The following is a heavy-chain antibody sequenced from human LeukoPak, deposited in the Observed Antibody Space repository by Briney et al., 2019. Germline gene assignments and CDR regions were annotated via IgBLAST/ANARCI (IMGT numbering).Heavy chain of an antibody. D-gene: IGHD3-9*01. CDR2: ISHDGKNK. CDR1: GFTFGTFA. J-gene: IGHJ6*02. V-gene: IGHV3-30*04. CDR3: ARDNPQGRQLYDIRWRYYYYGMDV. Sequence: PGGSLRLSCAASGFTFGTFAFHWVRQAPGKGLEWVSVISHDGKNKQYADSVKGRFTISRDNSKNTLSLQVMSLRGEDTAVYYCARDNPQGRQLYDIRWRYYYYGMDVWGQGTTVTVSS.